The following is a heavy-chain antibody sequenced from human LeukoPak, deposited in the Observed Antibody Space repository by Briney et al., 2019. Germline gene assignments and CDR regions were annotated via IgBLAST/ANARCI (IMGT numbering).Heavy chain of an antibody. Sequence: SETLPLTCTVTGDSVSSGSSYWSWIRQPPGKGLEWIGYIYHSGSTNYNPSLKNRVTISLDTSKNQFSLKLSSVTAADTAVYYCARGSGWYFVYWGQGTLVTVSS. CDR3: ARGSGWYFVY. CDR1: GDSVSSGSSY. V-gene: IGHV4-61*01. CDR2: IYHSGST. J-gene: IGHJ4*02. D-gene: IGHD6-19*01.